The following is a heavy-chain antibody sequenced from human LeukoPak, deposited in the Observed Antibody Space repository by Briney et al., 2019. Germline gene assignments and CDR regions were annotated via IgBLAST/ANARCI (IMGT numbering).Heavy chain of an antibody. V-gene: IGHV4-39*07. J-gene: IGHJ5*02. CDR1: GGPISSSSYY. Sequence: SETLSLTCTVSGGPISSSSYYWGWIRQPPGKGLEWIGSIYYSGSTYYNPSLKSRVTISVDTSKNQFSLKLSSATAADTAVYYCARSEGGIVVVPAAMGWFDPWGQGTLVTVSS. CDR2: IYYSGST. D-gene: IGHD2-2*01. CDR3: ARSEGGIVVVPAAMGWFDP.